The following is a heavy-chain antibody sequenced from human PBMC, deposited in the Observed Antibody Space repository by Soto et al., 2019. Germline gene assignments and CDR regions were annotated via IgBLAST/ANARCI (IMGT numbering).Heavy chain of an antibody. CDR1: GYTFTSYG. D-gene: IGHD2-8*02. Sequence: QVQLVQSGAEVKKPGASVKVSCKASGYTFTSYGISWVRQAPGQGLEWMGWISAYNGNTNYAQKLQGRVTMTTDTSTSTANMALRSLRPDDTAVYYGARDGGVQARCDPWGQGTLVTISS. J-gene: IGHJ5*02. CDR3: ARDGGVQARCDP. V-gene: IGHV1-18*01. CDR2: ISAYNGNT.